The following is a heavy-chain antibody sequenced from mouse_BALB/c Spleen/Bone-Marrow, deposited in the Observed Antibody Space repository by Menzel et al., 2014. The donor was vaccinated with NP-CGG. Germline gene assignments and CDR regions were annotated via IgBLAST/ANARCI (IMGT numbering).Heavy chain of an antibody. CDR1: GYSFTIYW. CDR3: TRFGSTYDWYFDV. J-gene: IGHJ1*01. CDR2: IYPGNSDT. Sequence: VTLKESGTVLARPGASVKMSCKASGYSFTIYWMHWVKQRPGQGLEWIGAIYPGNSDTSYNQKFKGKAKLTAVTSASTAYMELSSLTNEDSAVYYCTRFGSTYDWYFDVWGAGTTVTVSS. V-gene: IGHV1-5*01. D-gene: IGHD1-1*01.